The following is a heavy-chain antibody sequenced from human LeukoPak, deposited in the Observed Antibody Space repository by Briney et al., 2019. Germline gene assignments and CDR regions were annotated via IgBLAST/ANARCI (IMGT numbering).Heavy chain of an antibody. CDR3: ARGRGRGVLITTSRRSFWFDS. V-gene: IGHV4-61*02. CDR1: GDSISSGDYY. Sequence: PSETLSLTCTVSGDSISSGDYYWSWIRQPAGKGLEWTVRISSSGSTNYNPSLKSRATISVDTSKNQVSLKLSSVTAADTAVYYCARGRGRGVLITTSRRSFWFDSWGQGTLVTVSS. D-gene: IGHD3-22*01. J-gene: IGHJ5*01. CDR2: ISSSGST.